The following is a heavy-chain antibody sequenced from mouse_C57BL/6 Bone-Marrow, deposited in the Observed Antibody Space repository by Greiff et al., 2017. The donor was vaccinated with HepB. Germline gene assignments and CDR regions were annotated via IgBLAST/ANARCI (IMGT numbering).Heavy chain of an antibody. CDR3: ARHTTVVATGDY. J-gene: IGHJ2*01. D-gene: IGHD1-1*01. Sequence: EVQVVESGGDLVKPGGSLKLSCAASGFTFSSYGMSWVRRTPDKRLEWVATISSGGSYTYYPDSVKGRFTLSRDNAKNTLYLQMSSLKSEDTAMYYCARHTTVVATGDYWGQGTTLTVSS. CDR1: GFTFSSYG. CDR2: ISSGGSYT. V-gene: IGHV5-6*01.